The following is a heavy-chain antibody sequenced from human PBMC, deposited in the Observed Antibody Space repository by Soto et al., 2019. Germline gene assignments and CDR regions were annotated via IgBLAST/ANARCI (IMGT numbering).Heavy chain of an antibody. D-gene: IGHD2-2*01. Sequence: GGSLRLSCAASGFTFSSYAMHWVRQAPGKGLEWVAVISYDGSNKYYADSVKGRFTISRDNSKNTLYLQMNSLRAEDTAVYYCARFCSSTSCWYYGMDVWGQGTTVTVSS. CDR1: GFTFSSYA. CDR3: ARFCSSTSCWYYGMDV. CDR2: ISYDGSNK. V-gene: IGHV3-30-3*01. J-gene: IGHJ6*02.